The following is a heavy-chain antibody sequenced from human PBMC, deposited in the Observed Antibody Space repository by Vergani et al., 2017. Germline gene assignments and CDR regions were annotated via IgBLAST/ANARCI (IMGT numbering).Heavy chain of an antibody. CDR3: ARALHYDCWSGSVY. CDR1: GFTFSSYA. CDR2: ISGSGGST. V-gene: IGHV3-23*01. Sequence: EVQLLESGGGLVQPGGSLRLSCAASGFTFSSYAMSWVRQAPGKGLEWVSAISGSGGSTYYADSVKGRFTISRDNSKNTLYLQMNSLRAEDTAVYYCARALHYDCWSGSVYWGQGTLVTVSS. D-gene: IGHD3-3*01. J-gene: IGHJ4*02.